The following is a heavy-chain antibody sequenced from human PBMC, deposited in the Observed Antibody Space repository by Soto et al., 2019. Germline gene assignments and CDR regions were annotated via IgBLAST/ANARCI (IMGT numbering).Heavy chain of an antibody. CDR2: IIPIFGTA. V-gene: IGHV1-69*06. CDR1: GGTFSSYA. Sequence: SVKVSCKASGGTFSSYAISWVRQAPGQGLEWMGGIIPIFGTANYAQKFQGRVTITADKSTSAAYMELSSLRSEDTAVYYCARGERHFCRYSYGYFLSCGMDVWGPGTTVTVSS. D-gene: IGHD5-18*01. J-gene: IGHJ6*02. CDR3: ARGERHFCRYSYGYFLSCGMDV.